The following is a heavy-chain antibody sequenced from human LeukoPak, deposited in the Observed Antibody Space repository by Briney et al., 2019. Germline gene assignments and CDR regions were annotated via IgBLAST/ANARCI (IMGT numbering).Heavy chain of an antibody. J-gene: IGHJ4*02. CDR3: TTERSGSFPY. Sequence: PGGSLRLSCAASGFTVSSVWMNWVRQTPGTGLEWVGLIKSKTDGGTIDYAAPVKGRFTISRDDLSNTLYLQMNSLKIEDTAVYYCTTERSGSFPYWGQGALVTVSS. CDR1: GFTVSSVW. V-gene: IGHV3-15*01. D-gene: IGHD1-26*01. CDR2: IKSKTDGGTI.